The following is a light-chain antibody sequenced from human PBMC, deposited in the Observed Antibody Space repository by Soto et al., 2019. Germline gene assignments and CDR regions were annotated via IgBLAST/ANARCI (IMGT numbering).Light chain of an antibody. J-gene: IGKJ2*01. CDR3: QQYNSYLYT. CDR1: QSISSW. V-gene: IGKV1-5*01. CDR2: DAS. Sequence: DIQMTQSPSTLSASAGDRVTITCRASQSISSWLAWYQQKPGKAPKLLIYDASSLESGVPSRFSGSGSGTEFTLTISSLHPDDFATYYCQQYNSYLYTFGQGTKLEIK.